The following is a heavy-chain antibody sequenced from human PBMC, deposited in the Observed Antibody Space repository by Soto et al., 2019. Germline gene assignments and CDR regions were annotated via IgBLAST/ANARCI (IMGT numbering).Heavy chain of an antibody. V-gene: IGHV3-23*01. J-gene: IGHJ4*02. CDR2: ISGSGGST. CDR3: AKGAGGGSSGWSAPFDS. CDR1: GFTFSSYA. Sequence: EVQLLESGGGLVQPGGSLRLSCAASGFTFSSYAMSWVRQAPGKGLEWVSAISGSGGSTYYPASVKGRFTISRDNSKNTLSLQMNTLSAEDTAVYYWAKGAGGGSSGWSAPFDSWGQGTLVTVSS. D-gene: IGHD6-19*01.